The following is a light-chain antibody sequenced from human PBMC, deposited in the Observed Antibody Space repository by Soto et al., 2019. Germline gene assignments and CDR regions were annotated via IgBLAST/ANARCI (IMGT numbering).Light chain of an antibody. Sequence: QAVVTQESSLTVSPGGTVTLTCCSSSGAVTSGHYPYWFQQKPDQAPRTLIFDTSNTHSWTPAGFSGSLLGGRGALTLSGAQPEDEARYYFMLYYGDGRTVFGAGTKVTVL. CDR1: SGAVTSGHY. CDR2: DTS. V-gene: IGLV7-46*01. J-gene: IGLJ2*01. CDR3: MLYYGDGRTV.